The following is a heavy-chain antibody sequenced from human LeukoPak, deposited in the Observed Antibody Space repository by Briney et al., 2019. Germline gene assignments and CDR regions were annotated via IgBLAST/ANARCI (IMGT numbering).Heavy chain of an antibody. D-gene: IGHD3-10*01. J-gene: IGHJ2*01. CDR1: GYTFTGYY. V-gene: IGHV1-69*02. Sequence: SVKVSCKASGYTFTGYYMHWVRQAPGQGLEWMGRIIPILGIANYAQKFQGRVTITADKSTSTAYMELSSLRSEDTAVYYCARPSLSGMVRGNWYFDLWGRGTLVTVSS. CDR3: ARPSLSGMVRGNWYFDL. CDR2: IIPILGIA.